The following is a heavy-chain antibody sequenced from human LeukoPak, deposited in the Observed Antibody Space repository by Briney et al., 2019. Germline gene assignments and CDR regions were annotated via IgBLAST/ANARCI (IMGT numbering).Heavy chain of an antibody. V-gene: IGHV4-39*07. CDR1: GGSISSSSYY. CDR2: IYYSGST. D-gene: IGHD6-13*01. Sequence: SETLSLTCTVSGGSISSSSYYWSWIRQPPGKGLEWIGYIYYSGSTYYNPSLRSRVTISVDTSKNQFSLKLSSVTAADTAVYYCARGGSSWYDYWGQGTLVTVSS. J-gene: IGHJ4*02. CDR3: ARGGSSWYDY.